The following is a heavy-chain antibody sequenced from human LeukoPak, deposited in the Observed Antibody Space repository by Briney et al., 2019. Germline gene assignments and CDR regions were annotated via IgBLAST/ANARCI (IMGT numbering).Heavy chain of an antibody. V-gene: IGHV4-39*07. D-gene: IGHD6-19*01. CDR2: VYHTGTS. CDR3: ARADYSSGCEY. CDR1: GGSISGSSSY. J-gene: IGHJ4*02. Sequence: SETLSLTCSVSGGSISGSSSYWGWIRQPPGKGLEWIGEVYHTGTSNYNPSLKSRVTISVHTTRMQFSLKMTSVTAADTAVYYCARADYSSGCEYWGQGILVTVSS.